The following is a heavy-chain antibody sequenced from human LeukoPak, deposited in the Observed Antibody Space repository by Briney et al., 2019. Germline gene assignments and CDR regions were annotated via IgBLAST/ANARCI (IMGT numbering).Heavy chain of an antibody. V-gene: IGHV3-7*03. CDR2: IKQDGNEK. D-gene: IGHD6-13*01. CDR1: GFTFSSYW. CDR3: ASYPTPGIGAAATFNY. Sequence: EGSLRLSCAASGFTFSSYWMNWVRQAPGKGLEWVANIKQDGNEKYYVDSVKGRFTISRDNAKNSLYLQMNSLRAEDTAVYYCASYPTPGIGAAATFNYWGQGTLVTVSS. J-gene: IGHJ4*02.